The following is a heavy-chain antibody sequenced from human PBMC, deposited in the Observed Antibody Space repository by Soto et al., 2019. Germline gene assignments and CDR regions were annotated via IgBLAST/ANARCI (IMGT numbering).Heavy chain of an antibody. D-gene: IGHD5-18*01. CDR1: GFTFSSYA. V-gene: IGHV3-23*01. CDR2: ISGSGGST. Sequence: GASLRLPCASSGFTFSSYAMSWVRQAPGKGLEWVSAISGSGGSTYYADSVKGRFTISRNNSKNTLYLQMNSLRAEDTAVYYCAKDPRDDQLWAYYFDYWGQGTLVTVSS. J-gene: IGHJ4*02. CDR3: AKDPRDDQLWAYYFDY.